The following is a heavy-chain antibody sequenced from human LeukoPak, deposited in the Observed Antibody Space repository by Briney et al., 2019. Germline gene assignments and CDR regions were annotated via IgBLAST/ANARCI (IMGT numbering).Heavy chain of an antibody. CDR3: ARLEGFWSGYFDYYYYGMDV. V-gene: IGHV1-8*02. CDR1: GYTFTSYG. CDR2: MNPNSGNT. D-gene: IGHD3-3*01. Sequence: GASVKVSCKASGYTFTSYGINWVRQATGQGLEWMGWMNPNSGNTGYAQKFQGRVTMTRNTSISTAYMELSSLRSEDTAVYYCARLEGFWSGYFDYYYYGMDVWGQGTTVTVSS. J-gene: IGHJ6*02.